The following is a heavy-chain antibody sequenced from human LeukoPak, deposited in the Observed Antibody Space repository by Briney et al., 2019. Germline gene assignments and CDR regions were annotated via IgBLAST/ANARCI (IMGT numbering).Heavy chain of an antibody. CDR3: AKGRGGSSYSGLDS. J-gene: IGHJ4*02. V-gene: IGHV3-23*01. CDR2: ICGGGDTT. Sequence: GGSLRLSCAASGFTFSIYAMSWVRLAPGQGLEWVSSICGGGDTTYYADSVKGRFTISRATSKNTLYLQMDGLRAEDMATYYCAKGRGGSSYSGLDSWGQGTLVTVSS. D-gene: IGHD2-15*01. CDR1: GFTFSIYA.